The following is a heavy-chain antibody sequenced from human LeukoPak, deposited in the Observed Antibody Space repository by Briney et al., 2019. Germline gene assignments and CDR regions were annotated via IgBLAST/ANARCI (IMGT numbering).Heavy chain of an antibody. V-gene: IGHV3-23*01. J-gene: IGHJ5*02. CDR3: PRSRGPGSHWFDP. Sequence: GGSLRLSCAASGITFRSFALSWVRQAPGKGLEWVSTISDTTYYADSVRGRFTISRDDSKNTLYLQMDSLRAEDTAIYACPRSRGPGSHWFDPWGQGTLVTVSS. CDR2: ISDTT. D-gene: IGHD3-10*01. CDR1: GITFRSFA.